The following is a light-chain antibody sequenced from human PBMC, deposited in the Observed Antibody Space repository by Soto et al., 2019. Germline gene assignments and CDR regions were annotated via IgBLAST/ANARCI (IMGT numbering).Light chain of an antibody. J-gene: IGLJ1*01. V-gene: IGLV3-25*03. CDR1: ALPKKY. CDR3: QSADSSATYGV. Sequence: SYELTQPPSVSVSPGQTARITCSGNALPKKYAHWYQQMPGQAPVLVIFKDSERPSGIPERFSGSSSGTTVTLTISGVQAEDEADSYCQSADSSATYGVFGPGTKLTVL. CDR2: KDS.